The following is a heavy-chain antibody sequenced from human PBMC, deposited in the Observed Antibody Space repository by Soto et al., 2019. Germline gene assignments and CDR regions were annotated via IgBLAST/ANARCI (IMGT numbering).Heavy chain of an antibody. Sequence: QVQLQESGPGLVKPSQTLSLTCTVYGGSISSGNYYWSWIRQHPGKGLEWIGYIYHSGSTYYNPSLKSRVTISVDTSKEQFSLKLSSVTAADTAVYYCAREDDSILDYWGQGTLVTVSS. CDR1: GGSISSGNYY. CDR3: AREDDSILDY. CDR2: IYHSGST. J-gene: IGHJ4*02. D-gene: IGHD3-22*01. V-gene: IGHV4-31*03.